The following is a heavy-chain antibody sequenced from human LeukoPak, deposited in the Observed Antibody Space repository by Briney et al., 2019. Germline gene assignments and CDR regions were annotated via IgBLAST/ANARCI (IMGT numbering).Heavy chain of an antibody. CDR1: GFVFSTYA. CDR2: ISSRPSTV. V-gene: IGHV3-48*01. J-gene: IGHJ4*02. D-gene: IGHD3-22*01. Sequence: GGSLRLSCTGSGFVFSTYAMNWVRQAPGKGLEWVAYISSRPSTVYYANSVKGRFTISRDKAKKSVYLQMNSLRAEDTAVYYCARDFHVRYYDTGGYSYWGKGTLVTVSS. CDR3: ARDFHVRYYDTGGYSY.